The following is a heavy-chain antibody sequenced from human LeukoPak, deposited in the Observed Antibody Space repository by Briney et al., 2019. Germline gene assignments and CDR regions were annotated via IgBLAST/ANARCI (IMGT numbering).Heavy chain of an antibody. D-gene: IGHD3-10*01. J-gene: IGHJ6*03. CDR2: INPSGGST. Sequence: ASVKVSFKASGYTFTSYYMHWVRQAPGQGLEWMGIINPSGGSTSYAQKFQGRVTMTRDMSTSTVYMELSSLRSEDTAVYYCARRGYYYYMDVWGKGTTVTVSS. CDR1: GYTFTSYY. CDR3: ARRGYYYYMDV. V-gene: IGHV1-46*01.